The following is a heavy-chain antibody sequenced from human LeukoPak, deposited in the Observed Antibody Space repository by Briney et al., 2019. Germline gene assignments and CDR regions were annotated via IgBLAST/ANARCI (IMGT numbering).Heavy chain of an antibody. J-gene: IGHJ4*02. V-gene: IGHV3-7*05. CDR2: IKQDGSEK. Sequence: PGGSLRLSCAASGFTFSSYWMSWVRQAPGKGLEWVANIKQDGSEKYYVDSVKGRFTISRDNAKNSLYLQMNCLRAEDTAVYYCARDQRYCSSSSCPWEPFDYWGQGTLVTVPS. D-gene: IGHD2-2*01. CDR1: GFTFSSYW. CDR3: ARDQRYCSSSSCPWEPFDY.